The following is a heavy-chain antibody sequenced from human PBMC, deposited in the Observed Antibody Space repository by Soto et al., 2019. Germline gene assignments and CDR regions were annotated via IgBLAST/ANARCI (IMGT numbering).Heavy chain of an antibody. D-gene: IGHD1-20*01. CDR2: IYYSGSI. V-gene: IGHV4-31*03. J-gene: IGHJ6*02. CDR1: GGSISSGGYY. Sequence: PSETLSLTCTVSGGSISSGGYYWNWIRQHPGKGLEWIGYIYYSGSIYYNPSLKSRVTISVDTSKNQFSLELTSVTAADTAVYYCARGMTGTPGYYYYGMDVWGPGTTVTVSS. CDR3: ARGMTGTPGYYYYGMDV.